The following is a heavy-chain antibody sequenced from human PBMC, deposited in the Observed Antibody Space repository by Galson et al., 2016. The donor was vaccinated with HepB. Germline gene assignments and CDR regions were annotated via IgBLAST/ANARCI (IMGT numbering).Heavy chain of an antibody. Sequence: QSGAEVKKPGESLKISCQGSGFGFSNYWLGWVRQMSGKGLEWMGAIYSADSDTRYSPSFQGQVTMSFDKSTTTAYLQWSSLKASDTAMYYCSTRGSYNSGSYSPLDQWGQGTLVTVSS. CDR3: STRGSYNSGSYSPLDQ. CDR2: IYSADSDT. J-gene: IGHJ4*02. D-gene: IGHD6-19*01. CDR1: GFGFSNYW. V-gene: IGHV5-51*01.